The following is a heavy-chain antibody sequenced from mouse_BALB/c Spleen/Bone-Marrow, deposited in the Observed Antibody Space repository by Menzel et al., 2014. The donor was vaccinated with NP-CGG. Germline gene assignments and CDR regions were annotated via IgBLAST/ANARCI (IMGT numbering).Heavy chain of an antibody. Sequence: QVQLKQSGAELMRPGASVKISCKATGYTFSSYWIEWVKQRPGHGLEWIGEILPGSGSTNYNERFKGKATFTADTSSNTAYMQLSSLTSEDSAVYYCARYYRYDYWGQGTTLTVSS. D-gene: IGHD2-14*01. CDR2: ILPGSGST. V-gene: IGHV1-9*01. CDR3: ARYYRYDY. J-gene: IGHJ2*01. CDR1: GYTFSSYW.